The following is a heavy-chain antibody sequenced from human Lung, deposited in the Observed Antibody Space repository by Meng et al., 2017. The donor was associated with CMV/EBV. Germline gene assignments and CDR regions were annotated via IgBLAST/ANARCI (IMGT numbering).Heavy chain of an antibody. D-gene: IGHD6-19*01. CDR1: GCSLRISPL. Sequence: VHLPGSVPALVPPWGSLSITFSVSGCSLRISPLWRLVRQPPWKGLEWIGAIYHSGGTNYNPSLRGRVTISLDKSKNQFSLTLRSVTAADMAAYYCARDPYATGWAGWGQGTLVTVSS. CDR2: IYHSGGT. V-gene: IGHV4-4*02. CDR3: ARDPYATGWAG. J-gene: IGHJ4*02.